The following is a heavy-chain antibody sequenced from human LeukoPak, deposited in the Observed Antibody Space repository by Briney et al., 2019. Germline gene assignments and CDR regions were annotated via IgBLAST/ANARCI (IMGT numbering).Heavy chain of an antibody. Sequence: GASVKVSCKASGGTFSSYAISWVRQAPGQGLEWMGRIIPILGIANYAQKFQGRVTITADKSTSTAYTELGSLRSEDTAVYYCARAFELLGINIDYWGQGTLVTVSS. J-gene: IGHJ4*02. V-gene: IGHV1-69*04. CDR2: IIPILGIA. CDR1: GGTFSSYA. CDR3: ARAFELLGINIDY. D-gene: IGHD3-10*01.